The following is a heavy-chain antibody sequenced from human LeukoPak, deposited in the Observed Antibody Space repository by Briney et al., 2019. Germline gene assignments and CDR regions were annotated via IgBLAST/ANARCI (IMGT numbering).Heavy chain of an antibody. CDR3: AKDSWRAWYDYVWGSYRYTGADFDY. V-gene: IGHV3-30*18. CDR2: ISYDGSNK. Sequence: PGGSLRLSCAASGFTFSSYEMNWVRQAPGKGLEWVAVISYDGSNKYYADSVKGRFTISRDNSKNTLYLQMNSLGAEDTAVYYCAKDSWRAWYDYVWGSYRYTGADFDYWGQGTLVTVSS. D-gene: IGHD3-16*02. J-gene: IGHJ4*02. CDR1: GFTFSSYE.